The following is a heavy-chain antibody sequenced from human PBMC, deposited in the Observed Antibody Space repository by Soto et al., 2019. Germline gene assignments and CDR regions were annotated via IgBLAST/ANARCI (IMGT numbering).Heavy chain of an antibody. V-gene: IGHV4-34*01. CDR2: INHSGST. CDR1: GGSFSGYY. J-gene: IGHJ3*02. CDR3: ARSPLTGYFIDALDI. D-gene: IGHD3-9*01. Sequence: SESLSLTCAVYGGSFSGYYWSWIRQPPGKGLEWIGEINHSGSTNYNPSLKSRVTISVDTSKNQFSLKLSSVTAADTAVYYCARSPLTGYFIDALDIWGQGTMVTVSS.